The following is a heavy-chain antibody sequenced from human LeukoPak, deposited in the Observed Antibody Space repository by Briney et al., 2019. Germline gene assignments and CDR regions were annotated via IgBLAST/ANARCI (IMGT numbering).Heavy chain of an antibody. CDR2: IYYNGNT. CDR3: ARVAGYCAGTTRYAFYFNY. Sequence: SETLSLTCTVSGASINNYYWSWIRQPPGKGLEWIGHIYYNGNTNNNPSLKSRVTLSIDTSKTQLSLNLRSVTAADTAVYYCARVAGYCAGTTRYAFYFNYWGQGTLVTVSS. CDR1: GASINNYY. V-gene: IGHV4-59*01. J-gene: IGHJ4*02. D-gene: IGHD2-2*01.